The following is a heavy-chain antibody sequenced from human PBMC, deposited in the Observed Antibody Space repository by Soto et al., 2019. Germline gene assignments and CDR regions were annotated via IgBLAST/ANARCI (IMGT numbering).Heavy chain of an antibody. V-gene: IGHV3-53*01. CDR2: IHSDVTT. Sequence: AVGSLRLSCAASGFSVSSNSMSWVRQAPGKGLEWVSVIHSDVTTYYADSVKGRFIISRDNSKDTLYLQMNRLRAEDTAVYYCARELSGSWYNWFDPWGQGTLVTVSS. CDR3: ARELSGSWYNWFDP. D-gene: IGHD5-12*01. CDR1: GFSVSSNS. J-gene: IGHJ5*02.